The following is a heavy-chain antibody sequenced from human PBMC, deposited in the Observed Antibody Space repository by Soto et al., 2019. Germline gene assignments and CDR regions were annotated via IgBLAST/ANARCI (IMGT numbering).Heavy chain of an antibody. J-gene: IGHJ4*02. D-gene: IGHD3-22*01. CDR2: ISYDGIQK. CDR3: ARDPYYYDSSGYYPGAY. Sequence: PGGSLRLSCAASGFTCRTYGMHWVRQAPGKGLEWVAAISYDGIQKYYADSGKGRFTISRDSAKNTVYLEMNSLSIEDAAVYYCARDPYYYDSSGYYPGAYGGQGTLVTVSS. CDR1: GFTCRTYG. V-gene: IGHV3-30*03.